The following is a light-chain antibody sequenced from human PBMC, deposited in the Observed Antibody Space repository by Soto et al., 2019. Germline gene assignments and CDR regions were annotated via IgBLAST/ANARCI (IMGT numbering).Light chain of an antibody. V-gene: IGKV2-28*01. CDR2: FAS. Sequence: DIVLTQSPLSLPVTPGEPASISCRSSQSLMHSNGYNYLDWYLQKPGQSPQLLIQFASNRASGVPDRFSGSGSGTDFTLKISSVEAEDVGVYYCMQTLQTPWTFGQGDQGGYQT. CDR3: MQTLQTPWT. J-gene: IGKJ1*01. CDR1: QSLMHSNGYNY.